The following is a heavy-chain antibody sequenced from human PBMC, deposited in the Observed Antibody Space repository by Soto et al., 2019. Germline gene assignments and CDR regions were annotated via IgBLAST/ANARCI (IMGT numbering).Heavy chain of an antibody. Sequence: ASVKVSCKASGFSFTGYYIHWLRQAPGQGLEWMGWVNAHSGGTEYAQKFQGRVTLTRDTSIATAYLTLTSLTSDDTALYYCAKDLTRQLAYWLDPWGQGTQVTVSS. CDR2: VNAHSGGT. D-gene: IGHD6-6*01. V-gene: IGHV1-2*02. J-gene: IGHJ5*02. CDR3: AKDLTRQLAYWLDP. CDR1: GFSFTGYY.